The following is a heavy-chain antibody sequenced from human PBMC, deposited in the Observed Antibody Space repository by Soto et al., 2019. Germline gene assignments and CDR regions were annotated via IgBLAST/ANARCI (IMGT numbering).Heavy chain of an antibody. CDR1: GFTFSNYA. Sequence: GGSLRLSCAASGFTFSNYAMSWVRQAPGKGLEWVSVISASGGSTYYAESVKGRFTISRANSKNTLYLQMNSLRAEDAAVYYCAKAGLGGYGSGTYDFDYWGQGTLVTVSS. V-gene: IGHV3-23*01. CDR2: ISASGGST. J-gene: IGHJ4*01. CDR3: AKAGLGGYGSGTYDFDY. D-gene: IGHD3-10*01.